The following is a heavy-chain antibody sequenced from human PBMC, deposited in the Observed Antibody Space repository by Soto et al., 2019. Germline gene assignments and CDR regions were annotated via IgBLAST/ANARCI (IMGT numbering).Heavy chain of an antibody. J-gene: IGHJ6*02. Sequence: QVQLVQSGTEVKKPGASVKVSCKASGFTFSAYYIYWVRQAPGQGLEWIGWINPNSGGTNNAQKFHGRVTITRDTSTSTVYMELSALIPDDTAVYYCARSLLDEYSSSWRSAYYGMDVWGQGTTVTVSS. CDR3: ARSLLDEYSSSWRSAYYGMDV. CDR2: INPNSGGT. V-gene: IGHV1-2*02. D-gene: IGHD6-13*01. CDR1: GFTFSAYY.